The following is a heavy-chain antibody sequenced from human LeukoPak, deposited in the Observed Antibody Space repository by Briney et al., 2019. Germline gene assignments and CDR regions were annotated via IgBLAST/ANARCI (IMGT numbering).Heavy chain of an antibody. CDR2: INPNSGGT. D-gene: IGHD6-13*01. CDR3: ARGGLLGGIAAAGRLDY. Sequence: GASVKVSCKASGYTFTGYYMHWVRQAPGQGLEWMGWINPNSGGTNYAQKFQGRVTMTRDTSISTAYMELSRLRSDDTAVYYCARGGLLGGIAAAGRLDYWGQGTLVTVSS. V-gene: IGHV1-2*02. CDR1: GYTFTGYY. J-gene: IGHJ4*02.